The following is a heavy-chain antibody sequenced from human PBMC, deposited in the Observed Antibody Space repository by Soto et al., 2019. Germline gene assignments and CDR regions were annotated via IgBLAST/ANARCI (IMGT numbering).Heavy chain of an antibody. CDR2: LYWDDYK. D-gene: IGHD3-10*01. Sequence: QITLKESGPTLVKPTQTLTLTCTFSGFSLRTSRVGVGWIRQTPGKAPEWLALLYWDDYKRYSPSLKNRLSITKGASRSQVVLTMTNMDPVDTARYYCAHRAPYYSDSGSSYSCDWFAPWGQGIQFTVSS. CDR1: GFSLRTSRVG. CDR3: AHRAPYYSDSGSSYSCDWFAP. J-gene: IGHJ5*02. V-gene: IGHV2-5*02.